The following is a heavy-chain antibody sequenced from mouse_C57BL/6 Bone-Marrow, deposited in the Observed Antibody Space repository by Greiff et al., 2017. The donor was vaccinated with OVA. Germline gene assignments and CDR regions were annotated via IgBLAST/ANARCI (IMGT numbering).Heavy chain of an antibody. V-gene: IGHV10-1*01. CDR3: ESQGYGNPFAY. CDR1: GFSFNTYA. CDR2: IRSKSNNYAT. J-gene: IGHJ3*01. Sequence: EVKLVESGGGLVQPKGSLKLSCAASGFSFNTYAMNWVRQAPGKGLEWVARIRSKSNNYATYYADSVKDRFTITREDSENMLYLQMNNLKTEDTAVYYCESQGYGNPFAYWGQGTLVTVSA. D-gene: IGHD2-10*02.